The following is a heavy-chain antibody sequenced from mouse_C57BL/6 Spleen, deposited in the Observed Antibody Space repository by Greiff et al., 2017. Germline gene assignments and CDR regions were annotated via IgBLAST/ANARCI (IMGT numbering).Heavy chain of an antibody. CDR3: ARTESHYYAMDY. CDR2: IHPNSGST. Sequence: QVQLQQPGAELVKPGDSVKLSCKASGYTFTSYWMHWVKQRPGQGLEWIGMIHPNSGSTNYNEKFKSKATLTVDKSSSTAYMQLSSLTSEDSAVYYCARTESHYYAMDYWGQGTSVTVSS. J-gene: IGHJ4*01. CDR1: GYTFTSYW. V-gene: IGHV1-64*01.